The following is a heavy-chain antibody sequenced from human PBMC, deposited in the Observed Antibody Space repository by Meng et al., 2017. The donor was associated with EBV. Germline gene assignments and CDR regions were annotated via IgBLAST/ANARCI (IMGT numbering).Heavy chain of an antibody. Sequence: QLQLQESGPGLVKPSEXLSLPCTVSACSLSSSRYYWGWIRQPPGKGLEWIGSIYYSGTTYYSPSLKSRVTISVDTSKNQFSLKLSSVTAADTAVYYCARHRDRQDYGDYMVFYYFDYWGQGTLVTVSS. CDR2: IYYSGTT. V-gene: IGHV4-39*01. CDR1: ACSLSSSRYY. D-gene: IGHD4-17*01. CDR3: ARHRDRQDYGDYMVFYYFDY. J-gene: IGHJ4*02.